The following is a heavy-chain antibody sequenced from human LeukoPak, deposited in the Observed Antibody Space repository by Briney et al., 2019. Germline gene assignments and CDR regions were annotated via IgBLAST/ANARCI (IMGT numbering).Heavy chain of an antibody. J-gene: IGHJ4*02. Sequence: PGGSLRLSCAASGFTFSSYAMHRVRQAPGKGLEWVAVISYDGSNKYYADSVKGRFTISRDNSKNTLYLQMNSLRAEDTAVYYCAREWRDYCFDYWGQGTLVTVSS. CDR1: GFTFSSYA. CDR3: AREWRDYCFDY. CDR2: ISYDGSNK. V-gene: IGHV3-30*04. D-gene: IGHD3/OR15-3a*01.